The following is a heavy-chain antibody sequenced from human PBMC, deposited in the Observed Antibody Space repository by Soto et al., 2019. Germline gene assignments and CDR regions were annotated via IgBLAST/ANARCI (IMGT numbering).Heavy chain of an antibody. CDR3: ARGYGYPALVMGP. CDR2: IYYSGST. Sequence: PSETLSLTCTVSGDSISVGTYYWSWIRQHPGKGLEWIGSIYYSGSTYYNPSLKSRVTISVDTSKNQFSLKLSSVTAADTAVYYCARGYGYPALVMGPWGQGTLVTVSS. V-gene: IGHV4-39*01. D-gene: IGHD5-18*01. J-gene: IGHJ5*02. CDR1: GDSISVGTYY.